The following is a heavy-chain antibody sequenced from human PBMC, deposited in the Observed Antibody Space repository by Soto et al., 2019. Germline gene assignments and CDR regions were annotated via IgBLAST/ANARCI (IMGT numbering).Heavy chain of an antibody. J-gene: IGHJ6*03. D-gene: IGHD6-13*01. CDR3: ARDAVQQQLPHDSTIRYYSYSIDV. Sequence: GGSLRLSCAASGFTFSGYGMTWVRQAPGKGLEWVSYINPSSVTMYYTDSVKGRFTISRDNVQNTLYLQMNSLRAEDTAVYYCARDAVQQQLPHDSTIRYYSYSIDVWGKGPTVTGSS. CDR2: INPSSVTM. CDR1: GFTFSGYG. V-gene: IGHV3-48*01.